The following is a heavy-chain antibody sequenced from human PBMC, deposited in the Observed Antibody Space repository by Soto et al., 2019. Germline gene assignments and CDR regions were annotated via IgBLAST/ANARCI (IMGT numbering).Heavy chain of an antibody. CDR3: ARDRGFVVRAPPVDY. V-gene: IGHV1-18*01. CDR1: GYTFTSYG. D-gene: IGHD3-10*01. Sequence: EASVKVSCKASGYTFTSYGISWVRQAPGQGLEWMGWISAYNGNTNYAQKLQGRVTMTTDTSTSTAYMELRSLRSDDTAVYYCARDRGFVVRAPPVDYWGQGTLVTVSS. CDR2: ISAYNGNT. J-gene: IGHJ4*02.